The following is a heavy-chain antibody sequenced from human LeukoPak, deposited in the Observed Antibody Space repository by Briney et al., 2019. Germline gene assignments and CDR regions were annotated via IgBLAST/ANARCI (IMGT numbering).Heavy chain of an antibody. J-gene: IGHJ6*02. CDR1: GFTFSSYS. Sequence: PGGSLRLSCATSGFTFSSYSMNWVRQAPGKGLEWVSSISSSSSYIYYADSVKGRFTISRDNAKNSLYLQMNSLRAEDTAVYYCARDGVVVVAATEGGYYYYGMDVWGQGTTVTVSS. D-gene: IGHD2-15*01. CDR2: ISSSSSYI. V-gene: IGHV3-21*01. CDR3: ARDGVVVVAATEGGYYYYGMDV.